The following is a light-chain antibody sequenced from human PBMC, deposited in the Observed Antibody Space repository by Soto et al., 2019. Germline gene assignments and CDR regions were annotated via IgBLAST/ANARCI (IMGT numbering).Light chain of an antibody. V-gene: IGKV1-39*01. CDR2: AAS. Sequence: DIQMTQSPSSLSASVGDRVTITCRASQSISSYLNWYQQKPGKAPKLLIYAASSLQSGVQSRFSGSGSGTDFTLTISSLQPEDFATYYWQQSYSTPVTFGQGTKVEIK. CDR1: QSISSY. CDR3: QQSYSTPVT. J-gene: IGKJ1*01.